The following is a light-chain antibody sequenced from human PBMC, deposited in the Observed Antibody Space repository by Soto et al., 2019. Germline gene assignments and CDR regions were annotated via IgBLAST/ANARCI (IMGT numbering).Light chain of an antibody. CDR2: GAS. V-gene: IGKV3-20*01. CDR3: QQYGSSPLT. J-gene: IGKJ4*01. Sequence: EIVLTQSPGTLSLSPVERATLSCMASQSVSSSHLAWYQQKPGQAPGLLIYGASSRATGIPDRFSGSGSGTDFTLTISRLEPEDFAVYYCQQYGSSPLTFGGGTKVDNK. CDR1: QSVSSSH.